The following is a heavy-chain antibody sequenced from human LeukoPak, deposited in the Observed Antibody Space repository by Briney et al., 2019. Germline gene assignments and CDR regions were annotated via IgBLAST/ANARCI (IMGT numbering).Heavy chain of an antibody. D-gene: IGHD4/OR15-4a*01. Sequence: GGSPRLSCAASGFTFSSYSMNWVRQAPGKGLEWVSSISSSSSYIYYADSVKGRFTISRDNAKNSLYLQMNSLRAEDTAVYYCARDGRAMVALYYFDYWGQGTLVTVSS. CDR1: GFTFSSYS. CDR3: ARDGRAMVALYYFDY. CDR2: ISSSSSYI. J-gene: IGHJ4*02. V-gene: IGHV3-21*01.